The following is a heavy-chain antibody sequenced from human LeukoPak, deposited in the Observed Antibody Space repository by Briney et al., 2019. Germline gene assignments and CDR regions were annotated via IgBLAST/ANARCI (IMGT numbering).Heavy chain of an antibody. CDR1: GFTFSSYA. V-gene: IGHV3-23*01. D-gene: IGHD2-2*03. CDR3: AKCGYCSSTSCYVDWFDP. CDR2: ISGSGGST. Sequence: GGSLRLSCAASGFTFSSYAMSWVRQAPGKGLEWVSAISGSGGSTYYADSVKGRFTISSDNSKNTLYLQMNSLRAEDTGVYYCAKCGYCSSTSCYVDWFDPWGQGTLVTVSS. J-gene: IGHJ5*02.